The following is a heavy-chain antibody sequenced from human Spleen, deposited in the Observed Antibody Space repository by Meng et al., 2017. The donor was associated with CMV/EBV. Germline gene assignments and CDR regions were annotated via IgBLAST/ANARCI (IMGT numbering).Heavy chain of an antibody. Sequence: GSLRLSCTVSGGSVSSGSYYWSWIRQPPGKGLERIGYIYYSGSTNYNPSLKSRVTISVDTSKNQFSLKLSSVTAADTAVYYCARFYCSGGSCYSEYWGQGTLVTVSS. V-gene: IGHV4-61*01. CDR1: GGSVSSGSYY. J-gene: IGHJ4*02. CDR3: ARFYCSGGSCYSEY. D-gene: IGHD2-15*01. CDR2: IYYSGST.